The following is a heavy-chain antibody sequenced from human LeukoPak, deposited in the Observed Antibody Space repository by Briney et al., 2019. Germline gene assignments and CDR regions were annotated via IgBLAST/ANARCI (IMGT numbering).Heavy chain of an antibody. CDR3: ASGPYYDILTGDDASNWFDP. CDR1: GYTFTGYY. V-gene: IGHV1-2*02. Sequence: ASVKVSCKASGYTFTGYYMHWVRQAPGQGLEWMGWINPNSGGTNYAQKFQGRVTMTRDTSISTAYMELSSLRSEDTAVYYCASGPYYDILTGDDASNWFDPWGQGTLVTVSS. CDR2: INPNSGGT. D-gene: IGHD3-9*01. J-gene: IGHJ5*02.